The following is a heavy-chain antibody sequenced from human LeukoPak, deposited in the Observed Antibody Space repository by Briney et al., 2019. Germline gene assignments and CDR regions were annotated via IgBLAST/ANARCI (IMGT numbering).Heavy chain of an antibody. CDR1: GFTFSSYA. Sequence: GGSLRLSCAASGFTFSSYAMSWVRQAPGKGLEWVSAISGSGGSTYYADSVKGRFTISRDNAKNSLYLQMNSLRAEDTAVYYCARGGRIAVAADPDYWGQGTRVTVSS. V-gene: IGHV3-23*01. CDR2: ISGSGGST. CDR3: ARGGRIAVAADPDY. D-gene: IGHD6-19*01. J-gene: IGHJ4*02.